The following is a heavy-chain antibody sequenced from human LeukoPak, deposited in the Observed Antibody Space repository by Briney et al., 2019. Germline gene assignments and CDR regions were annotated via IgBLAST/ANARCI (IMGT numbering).Heavy chain of an antibody. CDR1: GFTFSSYS. CDR2: ISSSSSYI. D-gene: IGHD3-22*01. CDR3: ARGSSSGYQKDYGMHV. V-gene: IGHV3-21*01. Sequence: GGSLRLSCAASGFTFSSYSINWVRQAPGKGLEWVSSISSSSSYIYYADSVKGRFTISRDNAKNSLYLQMNSLRAEDTALYYCARGSSSGYQKDYGMHVWGQGTTVTVSS. J-gene: IGHJ6*02.